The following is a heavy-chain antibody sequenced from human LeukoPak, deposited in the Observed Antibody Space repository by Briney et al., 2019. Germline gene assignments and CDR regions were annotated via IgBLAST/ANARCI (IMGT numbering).Heavy chain of an antibody. CDR1: GFTFRNYW. CDR3: ARMTAHAFDI. J-gene: IGHJ3*02. D-gene: IGHD2-21*02. V-gene: IGHV3-74*01. Sequence: GGSLRLSCAASGFTFRNYWMHWVRQAPGKGLVGVSCINCDWGRTNYADSVKGRFTISRDNAKNTLYMQMNSLRAEDTAVYYCARMTAHAFDIWGQGTMVAVSS. CDR2: INCDWGRT.